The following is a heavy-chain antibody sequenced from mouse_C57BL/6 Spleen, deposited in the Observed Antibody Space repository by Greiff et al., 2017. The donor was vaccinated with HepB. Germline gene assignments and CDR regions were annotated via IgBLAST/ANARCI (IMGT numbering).Heavy chain of an antibody. Sequence: VQLQQPGAELVRPGTSVKLSCKASGYTFTSYWMHWVKQRPGQGLEWIGVIDPSDSYTNYNQKFKGKATLTVDTSSSTAYMQLSSLTSEDSAVYYCARVGTVPFAYWGQGTLVTVSA. J-gene: IGHJ3*01. V-gene: IGHV1-59*01. D-gene: IGHD1-1*01. CDR2: IDPSDSYT. CDR3: ARVGTVPFAY. CDR1: GYTFTSYW.